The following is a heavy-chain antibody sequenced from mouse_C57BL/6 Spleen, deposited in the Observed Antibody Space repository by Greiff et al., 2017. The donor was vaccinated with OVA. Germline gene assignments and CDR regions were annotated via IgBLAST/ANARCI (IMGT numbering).Heavy chain of an antibody. CDR1: GYAFSSSW. Sequence: QVQLQQSGPELVKPGASVKISCKASGYAFSSSWMNWVKQRPGKGLEWIGRIYPGDGDTNYNGKFKGKATLTADKSSSTAYMHLSSLTSEDSAVYFYARTGGLLRPFGYWGQGTTLTVSS. J-gene: IGHJ2*01. D-gene: IGHD2-3*01. CDR3: ARTGGLLRPFGY. V-gene: IGHV1-82*01. CDR2: IYPGDGDT.